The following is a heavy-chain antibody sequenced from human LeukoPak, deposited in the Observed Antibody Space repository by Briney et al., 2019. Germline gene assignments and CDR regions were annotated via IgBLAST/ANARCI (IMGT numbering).Heavy chain of an antibody. CDR3: ARVRRGDYYYMDV. J-gene: IGHJ6*03. CDR2: SGNTANTYTP. CDR1: GFTFSDHY. V-gene: IGHV3-72*01. Sequence: GGSLRLSCAASGFTFSDHYMDWVRQAPGKGLEWVGRSGNTANTYTPKYAASVKGRFTISRDDSKNSLYLQMNSLKTEDTAVYHCARVRRGDYYYMDVWGKGTTVTVSS. D-gene: IGHD1-26*01.